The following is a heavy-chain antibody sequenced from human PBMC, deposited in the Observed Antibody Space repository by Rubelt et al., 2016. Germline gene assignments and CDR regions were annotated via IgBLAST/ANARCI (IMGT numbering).Heavy chain of an antibody. CDR1: GGSISSYY. Sequence: QVQLQESGPGLVKPSETLSLTCTVSGGSISSYYWSWIRQPPGKGLEWIGYIYYSGGTNYNPSLKSRVTISPDTSKNQFSLKLSSLTAVDTAVYFCARVQRAGLLWDVWGHGTAVTVSS. CDR3: ARVQRAGLLWDV. CDR2: IYYSGGT. D-gene: IGHD3-10*01. J-gene: IGHJ6*02. V-gene: IGHV4-59*12.